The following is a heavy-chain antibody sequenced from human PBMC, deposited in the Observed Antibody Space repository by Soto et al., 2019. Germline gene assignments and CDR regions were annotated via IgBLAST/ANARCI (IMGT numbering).Heavy chain of an antibody. CDR3: ARGWGYDSTDYYYAY. CDR1: GGTFSSYA. CDR2: IIPIFGTA. V-gene: IGHV1-69*01. J-gene: IGHJ4*02. Sequence: QVQLVQSGAEVKKPGSAVEVSCKASGGTFSSYAISWVRQAPGQGLEWMGGIIPIFGTANHAQKFQGRVTIIADESTSTVYMELSSLRSDDTAIYYCARGWGYDSTDYYYAYWGQGTLVIVSS. D-gene: IGHD3-22*01.